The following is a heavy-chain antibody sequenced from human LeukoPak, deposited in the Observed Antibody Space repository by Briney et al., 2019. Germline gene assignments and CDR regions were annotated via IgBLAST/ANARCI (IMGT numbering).Heavy chain of an antibody. D-gene: IGHD3-22*01. CDR2: INPSGGST. V-gene: IGHV1-46*01. Sequence: GASVKVSCKASGYTFTSYYMHWVRQAPGQGLEWMGLINPSGGSTSYAQKFQGRVTMTRDMSTSTVYMELSSLRSEDTAVYYCAREGGFTYYYDSSGPTGYWGQGTLVTVSS. CDR1: GYTFTSYY. CDR3: AREGGFTYYYDSSGPTGY. J-gene: IGHJ4*02.